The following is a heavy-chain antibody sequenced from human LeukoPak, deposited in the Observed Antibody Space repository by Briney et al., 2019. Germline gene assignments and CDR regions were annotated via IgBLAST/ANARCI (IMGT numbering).Heavy chain of an antibody. V-gene: IGHV1-3*01. CDR3: ARAQFRLPRIAVAGVDY. D-gene: IGHD6-19*01. CDR2: INAGNGNT. CDR1: GYTFTSYA. J-gene: IGHJ4*02. Sequence: ASVNVSCKASGYTFTSYAMHWVRQAPGQRLEWMGWINAGNGNTKYSQKFQSRVTLTRDTSASTAYMELSSLRTEDTAVYYCARAQFRLPRIAVAGVDYWGQGPLVSVPS.